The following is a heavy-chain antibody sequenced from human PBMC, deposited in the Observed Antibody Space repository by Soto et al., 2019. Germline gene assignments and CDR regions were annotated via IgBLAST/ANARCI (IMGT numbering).Heavy chain of an antibody. D-gene: IGHD3-3*01. CDR2: MNPNSGNT. V-gene: IGHV1-8*02. Sequence: ASVKVSCKASGYTFTSYDINWVRQATGQGLEWMGWMNPNSGNTGYAQKFQGRVTMTRNTSISTAYMELSSLRSEDTAVYYCARGISRYDFWSGYYDYYYYMDVRGKGTTVTVSS. CDR3: ARGISRYDFWSGYYDYYYYMDV. J-gene: IGHJ6*03. CDR1: GYTFTSYD.